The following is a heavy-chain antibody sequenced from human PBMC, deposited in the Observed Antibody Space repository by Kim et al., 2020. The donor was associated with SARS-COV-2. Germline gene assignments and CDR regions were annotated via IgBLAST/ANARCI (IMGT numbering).Heavy chain of an antibody. CDR1: GGTFSSYA. D-gene: IGHD6-13*01. CDR2: IIPIFGTA. V-gene: IGHV1-69*13. J-gene: IGHJ5*02. Sequence: SVKVSCKASGGTFSSYAISWVRQAPGQGLEWMGGIIPIFGTANYAQKFQGRVTITADESTSTAYMELSSLRSEDTAVYYCARGPKTTASYSSSWYASKWHWFDPWGQGTLVTVSS. CDR3: ARGPKTTASYSSSWYASKWHWFDP.